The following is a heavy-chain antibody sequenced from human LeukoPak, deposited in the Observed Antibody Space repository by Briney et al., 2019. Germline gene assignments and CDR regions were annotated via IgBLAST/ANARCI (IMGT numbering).Heavy chain of an antibody. D-gene: IGHD6-19*01. CDR2: IRYSETET. Sequence: GGSLRLSCATSRFIFTSYDMHWFRQAPGKGLEWVAFIRYSETETYYADSVKGRFTISRDNSKDTLYLQMNSLRAEDTAVYYCAKDRPGYSSGWYGSGFDYWGQGTLVTVSS. J-gene: IGHJ4*02. CDR3: AKDRPGYSSGWYGSGFDY. CDR1: RFIFTSYD. V-gene: IGHV3-30*02.